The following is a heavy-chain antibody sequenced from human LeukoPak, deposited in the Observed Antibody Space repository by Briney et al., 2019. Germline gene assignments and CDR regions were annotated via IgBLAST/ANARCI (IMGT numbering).Heavy chain of an antibody. Sequence: TSETLSLTCTVSGGSISSGGYYWSWIRQHPGKGLEWIGYIYYSGSTYYNPSLKSRVTISVDTSKNQFSLKLSSVTAADTAVYYCARDRASGSYYLRYFDYRGQGTLVTVSS. D-gene: IGHD1-26*01. CDR3: ARDRASGSYYLRYFDY. CDR2: IYYSGST. V-gene: IGHV4-31*03. J-gene: IGHJ4*02. CDR1: GGSISSGGYY.